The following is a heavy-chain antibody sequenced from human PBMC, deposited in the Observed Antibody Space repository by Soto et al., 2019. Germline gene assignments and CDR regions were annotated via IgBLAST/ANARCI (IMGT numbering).Heavy chain of an antibody. CDR3: TTSPSVGV. CDR1: GFTVGNNY. Sequence: EVHLVESGGGLIQPGGSLRLSCAASGFTVGNNYMNWVRQAPGKGLEWVSLMYSGGGTYYADSVKGRFTMSRDSSKNTLYLQLNSLRAEDMAMYYCTTSPSVGVWGQGTMVTVSS. CDR2: MYSGGGT. J-gene: IGHJ6*02. D-gene: IGHD6-19*01. V-gene: IGHV3-53*01.